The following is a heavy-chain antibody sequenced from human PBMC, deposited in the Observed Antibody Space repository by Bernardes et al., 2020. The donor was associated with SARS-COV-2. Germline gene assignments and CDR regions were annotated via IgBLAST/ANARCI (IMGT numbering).Heavy chain of an antibody. D-gene: IGHD2-15*01. CDR2: IYFGGNT. Sequence: SETLSLTCTVSGGSLSSSYWSWLRQPPGQGLEWLGFIYFGGNTDYNPSLKGRVTMSVDTSKKQLTLKLNSLTAADTGVYYCAREGGRNRSFSAWGQGSLVVVSS. V-gene: IGHV4-59*01. CDR1: GGSLSSSY. CDR3: AREGGRNRSFSA. J-gene: IGHJ4*02.